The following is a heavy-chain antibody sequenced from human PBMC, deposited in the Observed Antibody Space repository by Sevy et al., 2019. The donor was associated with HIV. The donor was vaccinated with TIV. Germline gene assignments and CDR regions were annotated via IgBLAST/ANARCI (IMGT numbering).Heavy chain of an antibody. D-gene: IGHD2-21*02. J-gene: IGHJ4*02. CDR3: ARGAALMTFFDY. Sequence: GGSLRLSCAASGFTFSSYGMHWVRQAPGKGLEWVAVIWYDGSNKYYADSVKGRFTISRDNSKNTLYLQMNGLGAEDTAGYYCARGAALMTFFDYWGQGTLVTVSS. CDR2: IWYDGSNK. V-gene: IGHV3-33*01. CDR1: GFTFSSYG.